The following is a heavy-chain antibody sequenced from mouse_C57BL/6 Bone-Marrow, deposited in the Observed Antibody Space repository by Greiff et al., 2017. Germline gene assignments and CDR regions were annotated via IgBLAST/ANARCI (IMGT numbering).Heavy chain of an antibody. CDR2: INPGSGGT. J-gene: IGHJ3*01. Sequence: QVQLQQSGAELVRPGTSVKVSCKASGYAFTNYLIAWVKQRPGQGLEWIGVINPGSGGTNYNEKFKGKATLTADNSSSTAYMQLSSLTSEDSAVFCCARSKTRGSCFAYWGQGTLVTVSA. CDR1: GYAFTNYL. CDR3: ARSKTRGSCFAY. D-gene: IGHD3-1*01. V-gene: IGHV1-54*01.